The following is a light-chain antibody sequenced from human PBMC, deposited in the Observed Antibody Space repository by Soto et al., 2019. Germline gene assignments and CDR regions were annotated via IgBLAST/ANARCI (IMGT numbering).Light chain of an antibody. CDR3: QQYINLCT. CDR1: QRVSSN. CDR2: GAS. V-gene: IGKV3-15*01. Sequence: EIVMTQSPATLSVSPGERATLSCRASQRVSSNLAWYQQKPGQSPRLLIYGASTRATGVPARFSGSGSGTEFTLTISSLQSEDFAVYYCQQYINLCTFGQGTKVEIK. J-gene: IGKJ1*01.